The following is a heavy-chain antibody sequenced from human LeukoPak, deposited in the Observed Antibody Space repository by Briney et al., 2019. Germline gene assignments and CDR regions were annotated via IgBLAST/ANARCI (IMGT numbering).Heavy chain of an antibody. CDR1: GGSISSGGYY. V-gene: IGHV4-31*03. Sequence: PSETLSLTCTVSGGSISSGGYYWSWLRQHPGKGLEWIGYIYYSGSTYYNPSLKSRVTISVDTSKNQFSLKLSSVTAADTAVYYCARGPGAYSRDAFDIWGQGTMVTVSS. D-gene: IGHD6-13*01. CDR3: ARGPGAYSRDAFDI. CDR2: IYYSGST. J-gene: IGHJ3*02.